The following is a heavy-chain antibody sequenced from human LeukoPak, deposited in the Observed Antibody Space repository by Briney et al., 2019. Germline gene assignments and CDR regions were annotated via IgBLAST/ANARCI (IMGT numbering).Heavy chain of an antibody. V-gene: IGHV3-30*18. CDR1: GFTFSSYG. Sequence: SGGSLRLSCAASGFTFSSYGMHWVRQAPGKGLEWVAVISYDGSNKYYADSVKGRFTISRDNSKNTLYLQMNSLRAEDTAVYYCAKITDGYNNDAFDIWGQGTMVTVSS. D-gene: IGHD5-24*01. CDR3: AKITDGYNNDAFDI. J-gene: IGHJ3*02. CDR2: ISYDGSNK.